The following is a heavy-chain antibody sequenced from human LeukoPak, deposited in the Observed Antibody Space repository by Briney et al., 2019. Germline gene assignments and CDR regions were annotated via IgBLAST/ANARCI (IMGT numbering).Heavy chain of an antibody. V-gene: IGHV3-53*01. CDR3: AREREGFDY. CDR2: IYSGGTT. CDR1: GFTVSSNY. J-gene: IGHJ4*02. Sequence: GGSLRLSCAASGFTVSSNYMSWVRQAQGQGLEWVSVIYSGGTTYYADSVKGRFTISRDNSKNTLYLQMNSLRAEDTAVYYCAREREGFDYWGQGTMVTVSS.